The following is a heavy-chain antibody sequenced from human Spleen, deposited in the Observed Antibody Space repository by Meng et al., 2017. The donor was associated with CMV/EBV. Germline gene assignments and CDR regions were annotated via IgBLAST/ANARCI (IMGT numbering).Heavy chain of an antibody. CDR2: INHSGST. CDR1: GGSFSGYY. Sequence: QVQLKQWGAGLLKPSGTLSLTCAVYGGSFSGYYWSWIRQPPGKGLEWIGEINHSGSTNYNPSLKSRVTISVDTSKNQFSLKLSSVTAADTAVYYCARVVEMATPYFDYWGQGTLVTVSS. J-gene: IGHJ4*02. CDR3: ARVVEMATPYFDY. D-gene: IGHD5-24*01. V-gene: IGHV4-34*01.